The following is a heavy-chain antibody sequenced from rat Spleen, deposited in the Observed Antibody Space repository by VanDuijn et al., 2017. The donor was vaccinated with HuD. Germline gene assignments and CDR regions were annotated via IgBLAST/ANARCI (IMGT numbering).Heavy chain of an antibody. CDR2: IIYYGSRT. J-gene: IGHJ2*01. CDR1: GFIFSDYH. Sequence: EVQQVESGGGLVQPGRSLKISCAASGFIFSDYHLAWVRQAPTKGLEWVANIIYYGSRTYYRDSVKGRFTISRDNAKSTLYLQMDSLRSEDTATYYCATYNSGYDFDYWGQGVMVTVSS. V-gene: IGHV5S10*01. D-gene: IGHD4-3*01. CDR3: ATYNSGYDFDY.